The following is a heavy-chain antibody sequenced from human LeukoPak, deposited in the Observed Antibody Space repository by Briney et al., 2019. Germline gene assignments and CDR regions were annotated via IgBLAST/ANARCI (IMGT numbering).Heavy chain of an antibody. CDR3: VLSGSSNPKNRRLSSLAVSRGAKSFYLDY. J-gene: IGHJ4*02. D-gene: IGHD5-12*01. CDR2: INHSGSA. CDR1: GASLGEFY. Sequence: SETLSLTCAVYGASLGEFYWSWIRQSPGKGLEWIAEINHSGSANYNPSVKNPVSISVDTSKNQFSLTLGSVTAADTAVYYCVLSGSSNPKNRRLSSLAVSRGAKSFYLDYWARASLVTVP. V-gene: IGHV4-34*01.